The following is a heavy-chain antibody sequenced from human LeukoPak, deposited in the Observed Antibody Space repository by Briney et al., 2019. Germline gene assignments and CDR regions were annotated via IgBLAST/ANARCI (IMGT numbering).Heavy chain of an antibody. J-gene: IGHJ6*02. Sequence: PGGSLRLSCAASGFTFSSYAMHWVRQAPGKGLEWVAVISYDGSNKYYADSVKGRFTISRDNSKNTLYLQMNSLRAEDTAVYYCARDPSGRFLEWSSKNHYYGMDVWGQGTTVTVSS. CDR2: ISYDGSNK. V-gene: IGHV3-30-3*01. CDR1: GFTFSSYA. CDR3: ARDPSGRFLEWSSKNHYYGMDV. D-gene: IGHD3-3*01.